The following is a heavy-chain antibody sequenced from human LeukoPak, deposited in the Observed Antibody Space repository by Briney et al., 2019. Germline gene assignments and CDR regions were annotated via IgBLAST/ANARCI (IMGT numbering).Heavy chain of an antibody. J-gene: IGHJ4*02. CDR2: ISGSGDNT. CDR3: AKVTYGSGTYGAFDY. D-gene: IGHD3-10*01. CDR1: GFTFSSHG. V-gene: IGHV3-23*01. Sequence: TGGSLRLSWAASGFTFSSHGMSWGRQAPGKGLEWGSTISGSGDNTYYADSVKGRFTISRDNSKNTLYLQMNSLRAEDTAVYYCAKVTYGSGTYGAFDYWGQGTLVTVSS.